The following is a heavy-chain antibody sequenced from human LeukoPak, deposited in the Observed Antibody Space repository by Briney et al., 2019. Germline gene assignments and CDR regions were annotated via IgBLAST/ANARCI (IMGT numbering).Heavy chain of an antibody. CDR2: ISDGGSIT. CDR3: SKSGGWGRSMPGGVNFDS. V-gene: IGHV3-23*01. Sequence: GGSLRLSCAASGFTFSDYGMSWVRQAPGKGLEWVSTISDGGSITYYADSVKGRFTISRDNSKNTLFLQMSSLRAEDTAVYYCSKSGGWGRSMPGGVNFDSWGQATLVTAS. CDR1: GFTFSDYG. D-gene: IGHD3-10*01. J-gene: IGHJ4*02.